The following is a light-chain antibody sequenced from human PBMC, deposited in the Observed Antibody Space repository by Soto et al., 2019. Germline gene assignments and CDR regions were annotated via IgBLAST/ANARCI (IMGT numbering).Light chain of an antibody. V-gene: IGKV1-5*01. Sequence: DIQMTQSPSTLSASVGDRVTITCRASQSISIWLAWYQQKPGKPPKLLIYDASSLESGVTASFSGSGSGTEFTLTISSLQPDDFATYYCQQYNSFPLTFGGGTTVEIK. J-gene: IGKJ4*01. CDR2: DAS. CDR3: QQYNSFPLT. CDR1: QSISIW.